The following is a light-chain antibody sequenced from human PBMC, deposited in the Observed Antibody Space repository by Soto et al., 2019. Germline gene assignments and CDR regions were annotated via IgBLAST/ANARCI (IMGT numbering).Light chain of an antibody. CDR1: QDISNY. CDR2: DAS. Sequence: DIQMTQSPSSLSASVGDRVTITCQASQDISNYLNWYQKKPGKAPKLLIYDASNLETGVPSRFSGIGSGTDFTFTISSLQPEDIATYYCQQYDNLPLTFGGGTKVEIK. J-gene: IGKJ4*01. CDR3: QQYDNLPLT. V-gene: IGKV1-33*01.